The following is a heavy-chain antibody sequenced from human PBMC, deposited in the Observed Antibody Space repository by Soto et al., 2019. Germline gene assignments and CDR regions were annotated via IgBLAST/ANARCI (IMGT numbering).Heavy chain of an antibody. CDR1: GFTFSDYY. Sequence: QVHLEESGGGLVKPGGSLRLSCTASGFTFSDYYMSWIRQAPGKGLEWLAYISGSGSTTYYTDSVKGRFAISRDNARTSLYLQINSLRVEDSAVYYCARSSLTYFEFWGQGTLGTVSS. CDR2: ISGSGSTT. V-gene: IGHV3-11*01. J-gene: IGHJ4*02. CDR3: ARSSLTYFEF.